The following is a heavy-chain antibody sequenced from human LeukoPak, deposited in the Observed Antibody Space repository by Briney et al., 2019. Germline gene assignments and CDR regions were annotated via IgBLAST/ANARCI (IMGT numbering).Heavy chain of an antibody. V-gene: IGHV4-30-4*08. CDR3: ARVADTAVYYFDY. CDR2: VYYSGST. CDR1: GASISSGDYY. J-gene: IGHJ4*02. Sequence: SETLSLTCTVSGASISSGDYYWSWIRQPPGKGLDWIGDVYYSGSTYYNTSLKSRLTISVDTSKNQFSLKLSSVTAADTAVYYCARVADTAVYYFDYWGQGTLVTVSS. D-gene: IGHD5-18*01.